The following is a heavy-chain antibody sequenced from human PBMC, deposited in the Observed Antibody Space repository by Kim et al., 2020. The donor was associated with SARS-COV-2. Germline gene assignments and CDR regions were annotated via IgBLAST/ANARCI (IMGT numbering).Heavy chain of an antibody. D-gene: IGHD5-12*01. V-gene: IGHV1-18*01. J-gene: IGHJ4*02. Sequence: NQAQKRQGRGTMTTDTSTSTAYMELRSLRSDDTAVYYCAREGYSGYDYDYWGQGTLVTVSS. CDR3: AREGYSGYDYDY.